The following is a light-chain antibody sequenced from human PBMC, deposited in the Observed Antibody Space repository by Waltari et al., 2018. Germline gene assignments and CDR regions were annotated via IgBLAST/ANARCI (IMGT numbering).Light chain of an antibody. Sequence: EVVLTQSPGTLSLSPGERANLSCRASQSVDSKYLVWYQQNPGQAPRLLIYAASSRATGIPDRFTGSGSGTDFTLTISRLEPEDFAVYYCQQYTRPSYSFGQGTKLEIK. CDR1: QSVDSKY. V-gene: IGKV3-20*01. J-gene: IGKJ2*03. CDR3: QQYTRPSYS. CDR2: AAS.